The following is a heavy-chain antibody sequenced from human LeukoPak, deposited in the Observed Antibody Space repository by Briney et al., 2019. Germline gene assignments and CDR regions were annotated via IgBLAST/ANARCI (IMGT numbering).Heavy chain of an antibody. CDR1: GFTVNNKY. Sequence: GGSLRLSCAASGFTVNNKYMTWVRQAPGKGLEWVSLIYNDGRTYYADSVKGRCTISRDNLKHVLYLQMNSLKGEDTALYYCARGLFLSGYLDAFDIWGQGTVVTVSS. V-gene: IGHV3-53*01. J-gene: IGHJ3*02. CDR2: IYNDGRT. CDR3: ARGLFLSGYLDAFDI. D-gene: IGHD3-22*01.